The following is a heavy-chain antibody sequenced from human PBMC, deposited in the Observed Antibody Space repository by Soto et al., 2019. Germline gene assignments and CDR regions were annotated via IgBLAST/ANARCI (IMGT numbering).Heavy chain of an antibody. CDR2: VYPGDSDT. CDR1: GYTFTNYW. CDR3: AASIFYYGMDV. J-gene: IGHJ6*02. V-gene: IGHV5-51*01. Sequence: PGEPLKISCXGSGYTFTNYWIGWVRQMPGKGLEWMGIVYPGDSDTKYNPSFQGQVTISADKSITTTYLQWSSLKASDTAIYYCAASIFYYGMDVWGQGTTVTVSS.